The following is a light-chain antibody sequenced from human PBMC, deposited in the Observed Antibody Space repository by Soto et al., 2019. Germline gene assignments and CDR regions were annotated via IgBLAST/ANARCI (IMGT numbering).Light chain of an antibody. V-gene: IGKV3-20*01. Sequence: ESVLTQSPGTLSLSPGERATLSCRASQSVSSSYLAWYQQKPGQAPRLLIYGASSRATGIPDRFSGSGSGTDFTLTISRLEPEDFAVYYCQQYGSSPWGFGQGTKVDIK. CDR3: QQYGSSPWG. CDR1: QSVSSSY. J-gene: IGKJ1*01. CDR2: GAS.